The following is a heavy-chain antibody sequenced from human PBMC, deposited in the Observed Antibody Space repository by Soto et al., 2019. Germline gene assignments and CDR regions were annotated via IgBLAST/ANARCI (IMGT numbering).Heavy chain of an antibody. CDR3: ARGAYRAYYLDH. CDR1: GFSFSTYW. D-gene: IGHD3-10*01. CDR2: IKGDESDT. V-gene: IGHV3-74*01. Sequence: EVQLVESGGGLVQPGGSLRLSCAASGFSFSTYWMHWVRQAPGKGLVWVSRIKGDESDTNYADSVKGRFTISRDNAQNTLYLQMSSLTAEDTAIYYCARGAYRAYYLDHRGQGALVTIS. J-gene: IGHJ4*02.